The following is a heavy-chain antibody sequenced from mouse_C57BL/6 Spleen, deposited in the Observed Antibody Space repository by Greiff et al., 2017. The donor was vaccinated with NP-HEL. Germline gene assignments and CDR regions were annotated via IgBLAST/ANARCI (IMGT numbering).Heavy chain of an antibody. Sequence: EVQLQESGPELVKPGASVKISCKASGYSFTDYNMNWVKQSNGKSLEWIGVINPNYGTTSYNQKFKGKATLTVDQSSSTAYMQLNSLTSEDSAVYYCASPHYYGSSYGVDYWGQGTTLTVSS. CDR2: INPNYGTT. CDR3: ASPHYYGSSYGVDY. CDR1: GYSFTDYN. D-gene: IGHD1-1*01. J-gene: IGHJ2*01. V-gene: IGHV1-39*01.